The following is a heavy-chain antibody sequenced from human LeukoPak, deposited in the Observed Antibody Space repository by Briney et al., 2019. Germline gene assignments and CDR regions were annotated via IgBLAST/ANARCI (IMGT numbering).Heavy chain of an antibody. CDR1: GFTFSSYW. Sequence: PGGSLRLSCAASGFTFSSYWMSWVRQAPGKGLEWVANIKQDGSEKYYVDSVKGRFTISRDNAKNSLYLQMNSLRAEDTAVYYCARERYNWNDALDYWGQGTLVTVSS. CDR3: ARERYNWNDALDY. V-gene: IGHV3-7*01. J-gene: IGHJ4*02. CDR2: IKQDGSEK. D-gene: IGHD1-1*01.